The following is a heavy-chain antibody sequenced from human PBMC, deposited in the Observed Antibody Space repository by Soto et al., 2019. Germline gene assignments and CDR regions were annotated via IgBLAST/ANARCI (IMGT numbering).Heavy chain of an antibody. CDR2: IYYSGST. CDR1: GGSISSGDYY. V-gene: IGHV4-30-4*01. Sequence: QVQLQESGPGLVKPSQTLSLTCTVSGGSISSGDYYWSWIRQPPGKGLEWIGYIYYSGSTYYNPSLTSRVTRSVDTSTNQFSLKLRSVTAADTAVYYCARVGGIVGATAHDYWGQGTLVTVSS. CDR3: ARVGGIVGATAHDY. J-gene: IGHJ4*02. D-gene: IGHD1-26*01.